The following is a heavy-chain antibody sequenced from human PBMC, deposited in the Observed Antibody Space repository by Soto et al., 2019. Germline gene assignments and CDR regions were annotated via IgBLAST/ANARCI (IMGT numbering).Heavy chain of an antibody. V-gene: IGHV3-23*01. J-gene: IGHJ4*02. Sequence: GGSLRLSCAASGLTFSSNAMSWVRQAPGKGLEWVSSINGNGGNTNYAESVKGRFTISRDNSKSTLYLQMNSLRPEDTAVYYCAKLINSDSDYWGQGTLVTVSS. CDR1: GLTFSSNA. D-gene: IGHD4-4*01. CDR2: INGNGGNT. CDR3: AKLINSDSDY.